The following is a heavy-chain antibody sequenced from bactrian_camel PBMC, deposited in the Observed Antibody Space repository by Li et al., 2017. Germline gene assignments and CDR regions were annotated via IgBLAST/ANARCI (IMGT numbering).Heavy chain of an antibody. D-gene: IGHD3*01. Sequence: HVQLVESGGGSVQAGGSLRLSCTASTFSTYYMAWFRQAPGKEREGVAALDKDGSTSYADSVTGRFTISKDNAENTLYLQMDSLKPEDTAMYYCAAVGGAGFDGYCYGDNKYWSQGTQVTVS. CDR1: TFSTYY. J-gene: IGHJ4*01. CDR3: AAVGGAGFDGYCYGDNKY. V-gene: IGHV3S53*01. CDR2: LDKDGST.